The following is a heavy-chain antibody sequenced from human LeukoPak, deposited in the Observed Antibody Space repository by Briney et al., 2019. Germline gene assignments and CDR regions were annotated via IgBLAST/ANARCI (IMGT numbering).Heavy chain of an antibody. V-gene: IGHV4-34*01. Sequence: SETLSLTCAVYGGSFSGYYWSWIRQPPGKGLEWIGEINHSGSTNYNPSLKSRVTISVDTSKNQFSLKLSSVTAADTAVYYCARQLWPSFDAFDIWGQGTMVTVSS. D-gene: IGHD5-18*01. CDR2: INHSGST. CDR3: ARQLWPSFDAFDI. CDR1: GGSFSGYY. J-gene: IGHJ3*02.